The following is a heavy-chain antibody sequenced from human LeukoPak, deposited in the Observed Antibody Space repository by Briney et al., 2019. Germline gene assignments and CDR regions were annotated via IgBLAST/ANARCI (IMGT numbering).Heavy chain of an antibody. D-gene: IGHD2-2*02. CDR1: GYSFTSYW. J-gene: IGHJ4*02. CDR2: IYPGDSDT. Sequence: GESLQISCKGSGYSFTSYWIGWVRQMPGKGLEWMGIIYPGDSDTRYSPSFQGQVTISADKSISTAYLQWSSLKASDTAMYYCARSGCSSTSCYTGFDYWGQGTLVTVSS. V-gene: IGHV5-51*01. CDR3: ARSGCSSTSCYTGFDY.